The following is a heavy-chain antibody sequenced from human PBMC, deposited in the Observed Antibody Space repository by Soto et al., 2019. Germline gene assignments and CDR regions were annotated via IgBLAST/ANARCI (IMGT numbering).Heavy chain of an antibody. CDR1: GGTFSSYA. J-gene: IGHJ3*02. Sequence: SVKVSCKASGGTFSSYAISWVRQAPGQGLEWMGGIIPIFGTANYAQKFQGRVTITADESTSTAYMELSSLRSEDTAVYHCARAKEGTVVPDGAFDIWGQGTMVTVSS. CDR3: ARAKEGTVVPDGAFDI. D-gene: IGHD2-21*01. V-gene: IGHV1-69*13. CDR2: IIPIFGTA.